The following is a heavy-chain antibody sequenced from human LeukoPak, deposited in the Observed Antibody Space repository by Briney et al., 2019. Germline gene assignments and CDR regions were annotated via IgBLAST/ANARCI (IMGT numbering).Heavy chain of an antibody. CDR3: ARDPGYYGSGTRGAFDI. V-gene: IGHV4-39*07. Sequence: SETLSLTCTVSGGSVSSSYYYWGWLRQPPGKGLEWIGSIYYSGSTYYNPSLKSRVTMSVDTSKNQFSLKLSSVTAADTAVYYCARDPGYYGSGTRGAFDIWGQGTMVTVSS. CDR1: GGSVSSSYYY. J-gene: IGHJ3*02. CDR2: IYYSGST. D-gene: IGHD3-10*01.